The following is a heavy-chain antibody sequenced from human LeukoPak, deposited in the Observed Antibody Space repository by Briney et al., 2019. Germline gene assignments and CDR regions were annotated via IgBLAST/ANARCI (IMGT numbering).Heavy chain of an antibody. V-gene: IGHV3-21*01. Sequence: PGGSLRLSCAASGFTFSSYAMSWVRQAPGKGLEWVSSISSSSSYIYYADSVKGRFTISRDNAKNSLYLQMNSLRAEDTAVYYCAREGSHDYGDFFDYWGQGTLVTVSS. D-gene: IGHD4-17*01. CDR3: AREGSHDYGDFFDY. CDR1: GFTFSSYA. J-gene: IGHJ4*02. CDR2: ISSSSSYI.